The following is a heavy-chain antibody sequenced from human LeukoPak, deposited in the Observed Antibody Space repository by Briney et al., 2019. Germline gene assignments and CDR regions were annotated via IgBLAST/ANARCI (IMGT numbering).Heavy chain of an antibody. J-gene: IGHJ4*02. D-gene: IGHD6-19*01. CDR3: ARQYSIAVAGTNILGY. V-gene: IGHV3-33*01. CDR2: IWYDGSNK. Sequence: GGSLRLSCAASGFTFSSYGMHWVRQAPGKGLEWVAVIWYDGSNKYYADSVKGRFTISRDNSKNTLYLQMNSLRAEDTAVYYCARQYSIAVAGTNILGYWGQGTLVTVSS. CDR1: GFTFSSYG.